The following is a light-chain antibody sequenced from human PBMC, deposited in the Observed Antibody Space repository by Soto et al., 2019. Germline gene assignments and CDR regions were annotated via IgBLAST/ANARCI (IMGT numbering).Light chain of an antibody. Sequence: QSVLTQPPSGSGSPGQSVTISCTGTSSDVGGYNYVSWFQHHPGKAPKLLIHEVNKRPSGVPDRFSGSKSGNTASLTVSGLQAEDEADYYCRSYGGNTLFVFATGTKAIVL. CDR1: SSDVGGYNY. V-gene: IGLV2-8*01. J-gene: IGLJ1*01. CDR2: EVN. CDR3: RSYGGNTLFV.